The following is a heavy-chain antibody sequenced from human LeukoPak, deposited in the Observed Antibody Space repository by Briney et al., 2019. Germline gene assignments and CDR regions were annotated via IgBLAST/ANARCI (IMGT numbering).Heavy chain of an antibody. J-gene: IGHJ3*02. CDR3: ARDLKPVVAAYAFDI. D-gene: IGHD2-15*01. V-gene: IGHV4-31*03. CDR2: IYYSGST. CDR1: GGSISSGGYY. Sequence: PSETLSLTCTVSGGSISSGGYYWSWIRQHPGKGLEWIGYIYYSGSTYYNPSLKSRVTISVDTSKNQFSLKLSSVTAADTAVYYCARDLKPVVAAYAFDIWGRGTMVTVSS.